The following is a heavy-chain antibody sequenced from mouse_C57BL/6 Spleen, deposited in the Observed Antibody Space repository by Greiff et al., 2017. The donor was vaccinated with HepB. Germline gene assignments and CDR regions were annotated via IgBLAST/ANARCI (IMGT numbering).Heavy chain of an antibody. CDR2: IYPGSGST. J-gene: IGHJ4*01. CDR3: ARWDYYGSSYNYYAMDY. CDR1: GYTFTSYW. Sequence: QVQLQQSGAELVKPGASVKMSCKASGYTFTSYWITWVKQRPGQGLEWIGDIYPGSGSTNYNEKFKSKATLTVDTSSSTAYMQLSSLTSEDSAVYYCARWDYYGSSYNYYAMDYWGQGTSVTVSS. V-gene: IGHV1-55*01. D-gene: IGHD1-1*01.